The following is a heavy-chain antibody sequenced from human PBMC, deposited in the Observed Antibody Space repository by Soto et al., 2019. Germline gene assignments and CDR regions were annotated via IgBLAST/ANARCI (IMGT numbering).Heavy chain of an antibody. D-gene: IGHD6-13*01. CDR1: GGSIGNSY. J-gene: IGHJ4*02. CDR2: IYYSGSS. Sequence: SETLSLTCTISGGSIGNSYWSWIRQSPGKGLEWIGYIYYSGSSNYNPSLKSRVSISVDTSKNQFSLKLSSVTAADTAVYYCARHSSSWPIFDYWGQGTLVTVSS. V-gene: IGHV4-59*08. CDR3: ARHSSSWPIFDY.